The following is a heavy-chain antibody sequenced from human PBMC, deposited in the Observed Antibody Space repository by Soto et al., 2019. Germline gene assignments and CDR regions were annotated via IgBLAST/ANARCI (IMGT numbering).Heavy chain of an antibody. Sequence: QVPLVQSGAEVKKPGSSVKVSCKASGGTFSSYAIRWVRQAPGQGLEWMGGLIPISDTTNYAQTFQGRVTITSDESTTTAYMEQSSLRSEDTAVYYCARSQGSSTSLEIYYYYYYGMDVWGQGTTVTVSS. CDR2: LIPISDTT. CDR3: ARSQGSSTSLEIYYYYYYGMDV. CDR1: GGTFSSYA. D-gene: IGHD2-2*01. J-gene: IGHJ6*02. V-gene: IGHV1-69*01.